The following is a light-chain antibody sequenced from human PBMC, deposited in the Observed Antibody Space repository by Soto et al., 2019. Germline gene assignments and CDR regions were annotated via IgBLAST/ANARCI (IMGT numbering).Light chain of an antibody. V-gene: IGKV1-12*01. Sequence: DIQMTQSPSSVSASVGDRVTITCRASQDISTWLAWYQQKPGKAPKVLIFGASILQGGVPSRFSGSGSGTEFTLTVSSLQPEDFATYYCQQANSFPITVGQGKRLEIK. CDR1: QDISTW. CDR2: GAS. J-gene: IGKJ5*01. CDR3: QQANSFPIT.